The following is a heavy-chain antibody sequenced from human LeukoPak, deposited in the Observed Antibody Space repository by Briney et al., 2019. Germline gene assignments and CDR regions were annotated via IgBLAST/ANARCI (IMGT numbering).Heavy chain of an antibody. V-gene: IGHV3-53*01. Sequence: QPGRSLRLSCAASGFTVNNNYMTWVRQAPGKGLEWVSVLYSNNITYYADSVKGRFTISRDSSKNTLYLQMNSLRAEDTAVYYCARGITMMIVAPGYWGQGTLVTVSS. CDR1: GFTVNNNY. CDR3: ARGITMMIVAPGY. CDR2: LYSNNIT. D-gene: IGHD3-22*01. J-gene: IGHJ4*02.